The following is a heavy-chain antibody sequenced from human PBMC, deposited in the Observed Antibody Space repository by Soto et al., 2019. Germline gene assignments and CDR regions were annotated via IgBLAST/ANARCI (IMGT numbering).Heavy chain of an antibody. CDR3: ARARGSYHYFDY. Sequence: SETLSLTCAVSGGSISSSNWWSWVRQPPGKGLEWIGEIYHSGSTNYNPSLKSRVTISVDKSKNQFSLKLSSVTAADTAVYYCARARGSYHYFDYWGQGTMVTVYS. D-gene: IGHD1-26*01. V-gene: IGHV4-4*02. CDR1: GGSISSSNW. CDR2: IYHSGST. J-gene: IGHJ4*02.